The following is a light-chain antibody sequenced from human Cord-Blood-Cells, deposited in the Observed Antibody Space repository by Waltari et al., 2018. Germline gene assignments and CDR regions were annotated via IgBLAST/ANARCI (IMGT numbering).Light chain of an antibody. CDR2: DAS. CDR1: PSVSSY. Sequence: EIVLTQSPATLSLSPGERATLSCRASPSVSSYLAWYQQKPGPAPRLLSYDASNRATGISARSSGSGSGTDFTLSISSLEPEDLAVYYCQQRSNWAPFAVGPGTKVDIK. CDR3: QQRSNWAPFA. J-gene: IGKJ3*01. V-gene: IGKV3-11*01.